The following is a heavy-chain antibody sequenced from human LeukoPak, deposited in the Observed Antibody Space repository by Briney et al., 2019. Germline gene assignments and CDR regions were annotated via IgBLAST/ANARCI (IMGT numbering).Heavy chain of an antibody. V-gene: IGHV3-11*01. CDR1: GFTFSDYY. CDR2: ISSSGSTI. Sequence: GGSLRLSCAASGFTFSDYYMSWIRQAPGKGLEWVSCISSSGSTIYYADSVKGRFTISRDNAKNSLYLQMNSLRAEDTAVYYCARASHYYYYMDVWGKGTTVTISS. CDR3: ARASHYYYYMDV. J-gene: IGHJ6*03.